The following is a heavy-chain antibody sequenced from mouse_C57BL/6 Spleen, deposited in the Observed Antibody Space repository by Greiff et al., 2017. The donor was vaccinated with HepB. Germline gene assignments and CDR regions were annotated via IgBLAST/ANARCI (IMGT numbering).Heavy chain of an antibody. Sequence: QVQLQQSGPELVKPGASVKISCKASGYAFSSSWMNWVKQRPGKGLEWIGRIYPGDGDTNYNGKFKGKATLTADKSSSTAYMQLSSLTSEDSAVYFCARSALYYGSSSFDYWGQGTTLTVSS. J-gene: IGHJ2*01. D-gene: IGHD1-1*01. CDR3: ARSALYYGSSSFDY. CDR1: GYAFSSSW. CDR2: IYPGDGDT. V-gene: IGHV1-82*01.